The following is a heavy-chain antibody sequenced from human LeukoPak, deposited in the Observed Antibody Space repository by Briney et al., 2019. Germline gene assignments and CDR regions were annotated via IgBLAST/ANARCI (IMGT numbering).Heavy chain of an antibody. Sequence: ASVKVSCKASGYTFTSYGISWVRQAPGQGLEWMGWISAYNGNTNYAQKLQGRVTMTTDTSTSTAYMELRRLRDEDTAVYYCARDDRDYSGNWFFDPWGQGTLVTVSS. CDR3: ARDDRDYSGNWFFDP. V-gene: IGHV1-18*01. CDR1: GYTFTSYG. D-gene: IGHD4-23*01. CDR2: ISAYNGNT. J-gene: IGHJ5*02.